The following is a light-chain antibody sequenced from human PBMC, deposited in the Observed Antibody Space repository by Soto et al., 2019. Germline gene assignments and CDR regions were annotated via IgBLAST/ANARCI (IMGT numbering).Light chain of an antibody. J-gene: IGKJ4*01. CDR2: GAS. CDR3: QQYYNWPLT. Sequence: EIVMTQSPATLSVSPGERATLSCRASQSVSSNLAWYQQKPDQAPRLLIYGASTRATGIPARFSGSGSGTEFTLTISSLQSEDFAVYYCQQYYNWPLTFGGGTKVEIK. CDR1: QSVSSN. V-gene: IGKV3-15*01.